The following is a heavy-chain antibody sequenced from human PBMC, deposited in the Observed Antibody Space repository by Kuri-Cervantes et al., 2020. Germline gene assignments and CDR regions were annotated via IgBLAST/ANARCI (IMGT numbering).Heavy chain of an antibody. Sequence: GESLKISCAASGFTFSSYSMNWVRQAPGKGLEWVSSISSSSSYIYYADSVKGRFTISRDNAKNSLYLQMNSLRAEDTAVYYCARGGYYYDSRVDYWDQGTLVTVSS. CDR1: GFTFSSYS. D-gene: IGHD3-22*01. CDR2: ISSSSSYI. CDR3: ARGGYYYDSRVDY. J-gene: IGHJ4*02. V-gene: IGHV3-21*01.